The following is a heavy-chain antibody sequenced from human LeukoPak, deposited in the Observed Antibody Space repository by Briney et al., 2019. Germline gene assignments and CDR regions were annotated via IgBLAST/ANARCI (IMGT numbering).Heavy chain of an antibody. V-gene: IGHV1-8*01. J-gene: IGHJ4*02. Sequence: ASVKVSCKASGYTFTSYDINWVRQATGQGLEWMGWMNPNSGNTGYAQKFQGRVTMTRNTSISTAYMGLSSLRSEDTAVYYCARGNLMVRGVIVYWGQGTLVTVSS. CDR1: GYTFTSYD. CDR2: MNPNSGNT. CDR3: ARGNLMVRGVIVY. D-gene: IGHD3-10*01.